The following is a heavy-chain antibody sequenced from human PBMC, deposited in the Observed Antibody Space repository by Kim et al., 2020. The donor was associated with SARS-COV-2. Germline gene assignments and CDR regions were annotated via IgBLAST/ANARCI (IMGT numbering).Heavy chain of an antibody. V-gene: IGHV3-7*01. Sequence: GSEKNYVDSVKGRFTSSRDNARYSLYLQMNSLRVEDTAVYYCYPGHYSNYWGQGTLVTVSS. CDR2: GSEK. CDR3: YPGHYSNY. J-gene: IGHJ4*02.